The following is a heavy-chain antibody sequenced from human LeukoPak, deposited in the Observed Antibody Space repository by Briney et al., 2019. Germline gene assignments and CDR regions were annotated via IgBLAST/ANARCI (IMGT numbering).Heavy chain of an antibody. CDR2: INPSGGST. J-gene: IGHJ5*02. D-gene: IGHD2-8*01. CDR1: GYTFTGYY. V-gene: IGHV1-46*01. CDR3: ARDSAYCTNGVCYDRFDP. Sequence: GASVKVSCKASGYTFTGYYMHWVRQAPGQGLEWMGIINPSGGSTSYAQKFQGRVTMTRDMSTSTVYMELSSLRSEDTAVYYCARDSAYCTNGVCYDRFDPWGQGTLVTVSS.